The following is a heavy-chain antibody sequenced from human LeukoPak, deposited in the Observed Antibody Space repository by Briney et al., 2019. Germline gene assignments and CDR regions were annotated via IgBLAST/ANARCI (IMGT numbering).Heavy chain of an antibody. V-gene: IGHV3-30*18. CDR1: GFTFSSYG. J-gene: IGHJ4*02. D-gene: IGHD5-24*01. CDR2: ISYDGSNK. CDR3: AKDPGWLQSRNYFDY. Sequence: GRSLRLSCAASGFTFSSYGMHWVRQAPGKGLEWVAVISYDGSNKYYADSVKGRFTISRDNSKNTLYLQMNSLRAEDTAVYYCAKDPGWLQSRNYFDYWGQGTLVTVSS.